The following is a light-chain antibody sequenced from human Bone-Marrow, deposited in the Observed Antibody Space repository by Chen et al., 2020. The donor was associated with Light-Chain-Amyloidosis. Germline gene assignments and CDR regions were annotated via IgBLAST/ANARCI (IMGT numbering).Light chain of an antibody. V-gene: IGLV3-21*02. Sequence: YVLPQPSSVSVAPGQTATIACGGNNIGSTSVHWYQQTPGQAPLLVVYDDSDRPSGIPERLSGSNSGNTATLTISRVEAGDEADYYCQVWDRSSDRPVFGGGTKLTVL. CDR3: QVWDRSSDRPV. CDR1: NIGSTS. CDR2: DDS. J-gene: IGLJ3*02.